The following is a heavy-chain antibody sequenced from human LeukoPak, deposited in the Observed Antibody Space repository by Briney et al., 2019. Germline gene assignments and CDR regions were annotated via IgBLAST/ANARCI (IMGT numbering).Heavy chain of an antibody. D-gene: IGHD1-26*01. V-gene: IGHV3-53*01. J-gene: IGHJ4*02. CDR3: VRGYSGSFLDS. CDR2: IYSGGTT. Sequence: GGSLRLSCAASGFTVSSYYMTWVRQAPGKGLEWVSIIYSGGTTYYADFVKGRFTISRDNAKNTLSLQMNSLRAEDTAVYYCVRGYSGSFLDSWGQGTLVTVSS. CDR1: GFTVSSYY.